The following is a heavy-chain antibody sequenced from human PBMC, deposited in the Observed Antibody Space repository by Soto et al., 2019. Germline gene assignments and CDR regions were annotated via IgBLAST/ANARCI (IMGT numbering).Heavy chain of an antibody. CDR2: INHSGST. J-gene: IGHJ6*03. Sequence: SETLSLTCAVYGGSFSGYYWSWIRQPPGKGLEWIGEINHSGSTNYNPSLKSRVTISVDTSKNQFSLKLSSVTAADTAVYYCARGAGGRAAARPKYYYYYYMDVWGKGTTVTVSS. CDR1: GGSFSGYY. D-gene: IGHD6-13*01. V-gene: IGHV4-34*01. CDR3: ARGAGGRAAARPKYYYYYYMDV.